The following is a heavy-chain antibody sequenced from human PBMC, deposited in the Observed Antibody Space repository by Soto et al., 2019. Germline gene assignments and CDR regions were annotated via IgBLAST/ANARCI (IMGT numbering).Heavy chain of an antibody. CDR2: FDPEDGET. J-gene: IGHJ4*02. CDR3: ATGQGRDYDSSGYFY. Sequence: ASVKVSCKVSGYTLTELSMHWVRQAPGKGLEWMGGFDPEDGETIYAQKFQGRVTMTEDTSTDTAYMELSSVRSEDTAVYYCATGQGRDYDSSGYFYWGQGTLVTSPQ. V-gene: IGHV1-24*01. D-gene: IGHD3-22*01. CDR1: GYTLTELS.